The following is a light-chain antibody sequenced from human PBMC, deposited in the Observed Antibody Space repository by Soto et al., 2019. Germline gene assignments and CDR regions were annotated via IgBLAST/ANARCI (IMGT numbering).Light chain of an antibody. Sequence: EIVLTQSPGTLSSSPGERATLSCRASESVSSNYLAWYQQRPGQAPRLLIYAASTRARGIPDRFGGSGSGTDFTVTVSRLEPEDFAVYYCQQYGSAPWTFGQGTKV. V-gene: IGKV3-20*01. J-gene: IGKJ1*01. CDR1: ESVSSNY. CDR3: QQYGSAPWT. CDR2: AAS.